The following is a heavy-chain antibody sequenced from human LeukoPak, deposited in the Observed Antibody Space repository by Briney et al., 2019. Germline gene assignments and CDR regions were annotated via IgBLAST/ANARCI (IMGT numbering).Heavy chain of an antibody. CDR1: GFTFTSFA. CDR3: AASSKHWNDVSRRYNWFDP. CDR2: IVVGSGNT. V-gene: IGHV1-58*02. D-gene: IGHD1-1*01. Sequence: SVQVSCKASGFTFTSFAMQWVRQARGQRIEWIGWIVVGSGNTNYAQKFQERVTITRDMSTSTAYMELSSLRSEDTAVYYCAASSKHWNDVSRRYNWFDPWGQGTLVTVSS. J-gene: IGHJ5*02.